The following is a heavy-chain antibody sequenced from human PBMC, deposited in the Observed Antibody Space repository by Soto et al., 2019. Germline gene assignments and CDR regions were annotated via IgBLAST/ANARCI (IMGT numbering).Heavy chain of an antibody. Sequence: QVQLVQSGAEVKKPGASVKVSCQASGYTFTSYYIHWVRQAPGQGLEWVGLINPSGGSTTYAQKFQGRATVTRDTSTSTVYMELSSLRSEDTAVYYCATLMGSSWHVDAFDMWGQGTMVIVSS. J-gene: IGHJ3*02. D-gene: IGHD6-13*01. CDR3: ATLMGSSWHVDAFDM. CDR2: INPSGGST. V-gene: IGHV1-46*03. CDR1: GYTFTSYY.